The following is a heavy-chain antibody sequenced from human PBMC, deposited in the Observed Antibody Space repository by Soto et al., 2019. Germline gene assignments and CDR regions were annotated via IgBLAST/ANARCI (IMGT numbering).Heavy chain of an antibody. Sequence: ASVKVSCKASGYTFTGYYVHWVRQAPGQGLEWMGWINPNSGDTYLAQRFQGRVTMNRDTSIGTAYMELRGLTSDDTAEYYCAKGGAIVTAGTRVYLYNAMDVWGQGTTVTVSS. CDR2: INPNSGDT. J-gene: IGHJ6*02. CDR1: GYTFTGYY. D-gene: IGHD1-26*01. V-gene: IGHV1-2*02. CDR3: AKGGAIVTAGTRVYLYNAMDV.